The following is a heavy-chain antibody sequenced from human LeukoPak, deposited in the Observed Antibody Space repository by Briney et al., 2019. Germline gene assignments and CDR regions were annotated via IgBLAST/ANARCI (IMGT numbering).Heavy chain of an antibody. D-gene: IGHD1-26*01. CDR3: AKELLGGDRGSYYEEGELGMDV. Sequence: PGGSLRLSCAVSGFTFSSCGMHWVRQAPGKGLEWVAVITYDGSDKYYADSVKGRFTISRDKSKNTLYLQMNSLRAEDTAVYYCAKELLGGDRGSYYEEGELGMDVWGQGTTVTGSS. V-gene: IGHV3-30*18. J-gene: IGHJ6*02. CDR1: GFTFSSCG. CDR2: ITYDGSDK.